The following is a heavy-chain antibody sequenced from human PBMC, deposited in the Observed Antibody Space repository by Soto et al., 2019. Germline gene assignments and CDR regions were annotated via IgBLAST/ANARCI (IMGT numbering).Heavy chain of an antibody. V-gene: IGHV1-18*04. CDR3: ARWISEGYSDWFDP. D-gene: IGHD1-1*01. CDR1: GYNFMRYG. Sequence: QVQLVQSGAEVKKPGASVKVSCKASGYNFMRYGFTWVRQAPGQGLEWMGWINVDNGETKYPQKIQGRVTMTTDTPTSTVYMELRSLTSDDTAVYYCARWISEGYSDWFDPWGHGTLVTVSS. J-gene: IGHJ5*02. CDR2: INVDNGET.